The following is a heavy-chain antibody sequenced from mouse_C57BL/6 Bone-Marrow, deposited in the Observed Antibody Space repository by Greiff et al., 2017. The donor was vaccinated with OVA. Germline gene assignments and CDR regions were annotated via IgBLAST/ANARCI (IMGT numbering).Heavy chain of an antibody. Sequence: EVKLMESGPGLVKPSQTLSLTCSATGYSITSDYWNWIRKFPGKKLEYMGYISYSGSTYYTPSPKSRISITRDTSKNQYYLQLNSVTTEDTATYYCARWGTTVDHYFDYWGQGTTLTVSS. CDR2: ISYSGST. V-gene: IGHV3-8*01. CDR3: ARWGTTVDHYFDY. J-gene: IGHJ2*01. CDR1: GYSITSDY. D-gene: IGHD1-1*01.